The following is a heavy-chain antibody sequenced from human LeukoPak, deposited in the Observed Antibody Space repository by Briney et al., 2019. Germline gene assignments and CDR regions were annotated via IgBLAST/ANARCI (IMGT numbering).Heavy chain of an antibody. CDR3: ARPAYDSSGYFDAFDI. D-gene: IGHD3-22*01. V-gene: IGHV4-59*01. CDR2: IYYSGST. Sequence: SGTLSLTCAVSGGSISHYYWSWIRQPPGKGLEWLGYIYYSGSTNYNPSLKSRVTISVDTSKNQFSLKLSSVTAADTAVYYCARPAYDSSGYFDAFDIWGQGAMVTVSS. J-gene: IGHJ3*02. CDR1: GGSISHYY.